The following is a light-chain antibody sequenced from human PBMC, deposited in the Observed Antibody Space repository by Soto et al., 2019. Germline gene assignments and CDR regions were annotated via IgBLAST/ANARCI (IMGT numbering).Light chain of an antibody. J-gene: IGKJ4*01. CDR2: GPS. V-gene: IGKV3-15*01. Sequence: EIVMTQFPATLSVSPGERATLSCRASQSVGSNLAWYQQKPGQAPRLLIYGPSTRATGIPDRFSGSGSGTEFTLTISSLQSEDFGVYYCQQYHNWPLTFGGGTKVEIK. CDR1: QSVGSN. CDR3: QQYHNWPLT.